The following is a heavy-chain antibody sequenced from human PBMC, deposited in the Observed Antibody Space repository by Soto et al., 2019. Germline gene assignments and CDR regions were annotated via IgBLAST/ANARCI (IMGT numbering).Heavy chain of an antibody. V-gene: IGHV3-64*01. CDR2: ISSNGVGT. CDR3: ARRARPDFYYMDV. J-gene: IGHJ6*03. CDR1: GFTLSGYA. Sequence: GGSQRLSYAASGFTLSGYAVDWVRQAPGKGLEYVSGISSNGVGTYYANSVQGRFTISRDNSKNTVYLQMGSLRPEDMAVYYCARRARPDFYYMDVWGKGTTVTVSS. D-gene: IGHD6-6*01.